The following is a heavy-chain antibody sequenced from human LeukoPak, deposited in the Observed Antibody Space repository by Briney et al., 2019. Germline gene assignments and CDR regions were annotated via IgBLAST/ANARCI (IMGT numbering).Heavy chain of an antibody. J-gene: IGHJ3*01. CDR3: TTDGYMISHTFDF. CDR2: IKSNSDGGTT. D-gene: IGHD5-18*01. Sequence: GGSLRLSCAAPGFTFNNAWMSWVRQAPGQGLEWGGRIKSNSDGGTTDYAAPVKGRFITSRDDSKNTLYLHMNSLKSEDTAMYYCTTDGYMISHTFDFWGQGTMVTVSS. V-gene: IGHV3-15*01. CDR1: GFTFNNAW.